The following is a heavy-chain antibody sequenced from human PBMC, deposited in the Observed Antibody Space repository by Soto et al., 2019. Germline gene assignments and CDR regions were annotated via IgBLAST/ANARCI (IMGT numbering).Heavy chain of an antibody. J-gene: IGHJ4*02. CDR3: AKTAAMTIRDGFDH. Sequence: EVQVLESGGGLVQPGGSLRLSCAASGFTFSSDAMSWVRQAPGQGLEWVSALSGSGSNPYYADSVKGRFTIYRDNSKNTLFLPMNSLIADDDALYYCAKTAAMTIRDGFDHWGQGTLVTVSS. CDR1: GFTFSSDA. D-gene: IGHD2-2*01. V-gene: IGHV3-23*01. CDR2: LSGSGSNP.